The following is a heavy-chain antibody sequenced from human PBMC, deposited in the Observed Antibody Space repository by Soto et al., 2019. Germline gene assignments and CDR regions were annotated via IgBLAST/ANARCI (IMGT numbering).Heavy chain of an antibody. V-gene: IGHV1-18*01. CDR3: ARDREWFGELLSPYYGMDV. CDR2: ISAYNGNT. CDR1: GYTFTSYG. Sequence: QVQLVQSGAEVKKPGASVKVSCKASGYTFTSYGISWVRQAPGQGLEWMGWISAYNGNTNYAQKLQGRVTMTTDTATSTAYTELRSLRCDDTAVYCCARDREWFGELLSPYYGMDVWGQGTTVTVSS. D-gene: IGHD3-10*01. J-gene: IGHJ6*02.